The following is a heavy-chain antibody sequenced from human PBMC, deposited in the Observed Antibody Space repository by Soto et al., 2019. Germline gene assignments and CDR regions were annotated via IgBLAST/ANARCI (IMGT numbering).Heavy chain of an antibody. V-gene: IGHV3-21*01. CDR2: VSKSDYT. CDR3: AREDSIIIPAVSDF. Sequence: GGSLRLSCAVSGFTFNNYGIKWVRQAPGKGLEWVSSVSKSDYTYYSDSVKGRFTISRDNAKNSVSLQMNTLRAEDTAVYYCAREDSIIIPAVSDFWGQGALVTVSS. J-gene: IGHJ4*02. CDR1: GFTFNNYG. D-gene: IGHD2-2*01.